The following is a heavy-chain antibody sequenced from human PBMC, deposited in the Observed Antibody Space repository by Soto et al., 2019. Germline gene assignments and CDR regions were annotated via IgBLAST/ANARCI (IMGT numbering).Heavy chain of an antibody. J-gene: IGHJ6*02. CDR1: GYTFRSYS. Sequence: EVQLVESGGGLVKPGGSLRLSCAAYGYTFRSYSMNWVRQAPGKGLEWVSSISSSSSYIYYADSVKGRFTISRDNAKNSLYLQMNSLRAEDTAVYYCARDDGDSSSYNYYGMDVWGQGTTVTVSS. CDR3: ARDDGDSSSYNYYGMDV. V-gene: IGHV3-21*01. CDR2: ISSSSSYI. D-gene: IGHD6-6*01.